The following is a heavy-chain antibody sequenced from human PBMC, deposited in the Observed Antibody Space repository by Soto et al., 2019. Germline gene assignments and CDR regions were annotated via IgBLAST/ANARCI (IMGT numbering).Heavy chain of an antibody. J-gene: IGHJ5*02. CDR1: GYTFTGYY. CDR3: ARRPSSSWRNWFDP. D-gene: IGHD6-13*01. Sequence: ASVKVSSKASGYTFTGYYMHWVRQAPGQGLEWMGWINPNSGGTNYAQKFQGRVTMTRDTSISTAYMELSRLRSDDTAVYYCARRPSSSWRNWFDPWGQGTLVTVSS. V-gene: IGHV1-2*02. CDR2: INPNSGGT.